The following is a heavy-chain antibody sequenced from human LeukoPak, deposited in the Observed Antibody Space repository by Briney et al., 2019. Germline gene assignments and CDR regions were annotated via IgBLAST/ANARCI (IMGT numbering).Heavy chain of an antibody. CDR1: GYTFTSYG. CDR3: ARVPGFVLMVYDSSTNWFDP. CDR2: ISAYNGNT. J-gene: IGHJ5*02. D-gene: IGHD2-8*01. Sequence: ASVTVSCKASGYTFTSYGISWVRQAPGQGLGWMGWISAYNGNTNYAQKLQGRVTMTTDTSTSTAYMELRSLRSDDTAVYYCARVPGFVLMVYDSSTNWFDPWGQGTLVTVSS. V-gene: IGHV1-18*01.